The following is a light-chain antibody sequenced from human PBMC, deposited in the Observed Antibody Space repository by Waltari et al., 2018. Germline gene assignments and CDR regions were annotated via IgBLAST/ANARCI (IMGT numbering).Light chain of an antibody. CDR2: GAS. V-gene: IGKV3-15*01. CDR1: QSVSSD. Sequence: EILMTQSPATLSVSPGERATLSCRASQSVSSDLAWYQQKPGQPPRLPIYGASTRATGVPDRISGSGSGTDFTLTISSLQSEDFAIYYCQQYNNWPPLTFGGGTKVEIK. CDR3: QQYNNWPPLT. J-gene: IGKJ4*01.